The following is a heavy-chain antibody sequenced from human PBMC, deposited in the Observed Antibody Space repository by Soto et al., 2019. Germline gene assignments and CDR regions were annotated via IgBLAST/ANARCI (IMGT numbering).Heavy chain of an antibody. CDR1: GYTFTSCG. CDR2: ISAYNGNT. J-gene: IGHJ6*02. CDR3: ARDDRRYYYYYYGMDV. V-gene: IGHV1-18*01. Sequence: ASVKVSCKASGYTFTSCGISWVRQAPGQGLEWMGWISAYNGNTNYAQKLQGRVTMTTDTSTSTAYMELRSLRSDDTAVYYCARDDRRYYYYYYGMDVWGQGTTVTVSS. D-gene: IGHD3-22*01.